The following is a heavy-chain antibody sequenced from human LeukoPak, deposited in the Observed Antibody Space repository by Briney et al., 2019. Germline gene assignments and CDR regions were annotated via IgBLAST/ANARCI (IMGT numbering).Heavy chain of an antibody. CDR2: AHNDGDTK. J-gene: IGHJ4*02. CDR1: GLTFSSYW. CDR3: ATGSGSYYSH. Sequence: PGGSLRLSCAASGLTFSSYWMHWVRQAPGKGLEWVAVAHNDGDTKYYADCVRGRFTISRDNSKKTLHLQMSSLRAEDTAVYYCATGSGSYYSHWGQGTLVTVSS. D-gene: IGHD3-22*01. V-gene: IGHV3-30*02.